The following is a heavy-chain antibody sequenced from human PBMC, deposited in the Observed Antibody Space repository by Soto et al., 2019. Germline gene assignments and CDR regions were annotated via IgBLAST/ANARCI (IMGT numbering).Heavy chain of an antibody. Sequence: QVQLVHSGAEVKKPGSSVKVSCKASGGTFSSYTISWVRQAPGQGFEWMGRIIPILGIANYAQKFQGRVTITADKSTSTAYMELSSLRSEDTAVYYCARGIAAAGTGWFDPWGQGTLVTVSS. D-gene: IGHD6-13*01. J-gene: IGHJ5*02. CDR3: ARGIAAAGTGWFDP. CDR1: GGTFSSYT. CDR2: IIPILGIA. V-gene: IGHV1-69*02.